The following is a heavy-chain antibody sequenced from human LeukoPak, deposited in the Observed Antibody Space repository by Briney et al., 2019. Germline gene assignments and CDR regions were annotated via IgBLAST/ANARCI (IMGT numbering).Heavy chain of an antibody. V-gene: IGHV3-23*01. D-gene: IGHD6-19*01. Sequence: GGSLRLSRAASGFSFSSFDMTWVRQAPGKGLEWVSGITNSGAGTYYADSVRGRFTISRDNSKNTVYLQMNSLRAEDTALYYCAKDARRTSGWYYFDSWGRGTLVTVSS. J-gene: IGHJ4*02. CDR1: GFSFSSFD. CDR3: AKDARRTSGWYYFDS. CDR2: ITNSGAGT.